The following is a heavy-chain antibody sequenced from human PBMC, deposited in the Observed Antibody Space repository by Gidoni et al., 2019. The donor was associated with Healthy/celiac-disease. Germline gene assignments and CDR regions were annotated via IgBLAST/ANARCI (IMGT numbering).Heavy chain of an antibody. Sequence: EVQLVESGGGLIQPGGSLRLSCAASGFTVSSNYMSWVRQAPGKGLEWVSVIYSGGSTYYADSVKGRFTISRDNSKNTLYLQMNSLRAEDTAVYYCARVGMVYAILTGFDYWGQGTLVTVSS. J-gene: IGHJ4*02. CDR2: IYSGGST. CDR1: GFTVSSNY. D-gene: IGHD2-8*01. V-gene: IGHV3-53*01. CDR3: ARVGMVYAILTGFDY.